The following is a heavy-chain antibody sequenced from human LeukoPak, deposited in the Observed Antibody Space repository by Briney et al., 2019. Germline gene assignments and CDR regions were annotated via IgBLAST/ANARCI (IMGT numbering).Heavy chain of an antibody. Sequence: GRSLRLSCAASGFTFSSYVMSWVRQAPGKGLEWVSGISGSGGGTFYADSVKGRFTVSRDNSKNTLYLQMNSLRAEDTALYYCAKHAGSGWYSDLDYWGQGTLVTVSS. V-gene: IGHV3-23*01. J-gene: IGHJ4*02. D-gene: IGHD6-19*01. CDR3: AKHAGSGWYSDLDY. CDR2: ISGSGGGT. CDR1: GFTFSSYV.